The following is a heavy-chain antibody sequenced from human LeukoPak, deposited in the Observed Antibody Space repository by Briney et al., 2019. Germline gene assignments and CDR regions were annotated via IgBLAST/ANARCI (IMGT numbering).Heavy chain of an antibody. D-gene: IGHD5-18*01. J-gene: IGHJ4*02. Sequence: PGGSLRLSCAASGFTFSSYAMHWVRQAPGKGLEWVAVISYDGSNKYYADSVKGRFTISRDNSKNTLYLQMNSLRAEDTAVYYCARGRRRGDTAMVIPFDYWGQGTLVTVSS. V-gene: IGHV3-30-3*01. CDR2: ISYDGSNK. CDR1: GFTFSSYA. CDR3: ARGRRRGDTAMVIPFDY.